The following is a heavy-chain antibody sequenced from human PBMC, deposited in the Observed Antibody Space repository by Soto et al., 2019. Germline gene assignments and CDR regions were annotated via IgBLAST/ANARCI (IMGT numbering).Heavy chain of an antibody. CDR3: ATWHEREHAYDV. CDR2: LYDVDGS. J-gene: IGHJ3*01. D-gene: IGHD1-1*01. V-gene: IGHV3-53*01. CDR1: GFTFSSYG. Sequence: GGSLRLSCAASGFTFSSYGMHWVRQAPGKGLEWVSALYDVDGSFYADSVKGRFTTSSDNSKTTVYLQMNGLRPDDTAVYYCATWHEREHAYDVWCQGTTVTVSS.